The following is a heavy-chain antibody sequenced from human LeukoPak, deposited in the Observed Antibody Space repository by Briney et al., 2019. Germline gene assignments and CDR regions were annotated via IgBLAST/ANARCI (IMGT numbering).Heavy chain of an antibody. J-gene: IGHJ4*02. CDR1: GYTFTSYC. CDR2: INPSGGST. D-gene: IGHD3-10*01. Sequence: ASVKVSCKASGYTFTSYCMHWVRQAPGQGLEWMGIINPSGGSTSYAQKFQGRVTMTRDTSTSTVYMELSSLRSEGTAVYYCARAYGSGSYLGYWGQGTLVTVSS. CDR3: ARAYGSGSYLGY. V-gene: IGHV1-46*01.